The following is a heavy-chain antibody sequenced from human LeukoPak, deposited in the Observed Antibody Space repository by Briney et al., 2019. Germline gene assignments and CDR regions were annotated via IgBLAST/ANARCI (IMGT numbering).Heavy chain of an antibody. D-gene: IGHD1-26*01. CDR3: ARDYVGAFDI. CDR1: GGSFSGYY. V-gene: IGHV4-59*12. J-gene: IGHJ3*02. Sequence: PSETLSLTCAVYGGSFSGYYWSWIRQPPGKGLEWIGYIYYSGSTSYNPSLKSRVTISVDTSKNQFSLKLSSVTAADTAVYYCARDYVGAFDIWGQGTMVTVSS. CDR2: IYYSGST.